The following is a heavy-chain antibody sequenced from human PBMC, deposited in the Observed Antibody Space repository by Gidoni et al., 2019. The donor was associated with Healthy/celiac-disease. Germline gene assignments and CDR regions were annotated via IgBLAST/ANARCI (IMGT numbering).Heavy chain of an antibody. CDR2: ISGSGGST. Sequence: EVQLLESGGGLVQPGGSLRLSCAASGFPFSSYAMSWVRQAPGKGLEWVSAISGSGGSTYYADSVKGRFTISRDNSKNTLYLQMNSLRAEDTAVYYCAKDLVWESGPEDYFDYWGQGTLVTVSS. D-gene: IGHD1-26*01. CDR1: GFPFSSYA. CDR3: AKDLVWESGPEDYFDY. J-gene: IGHJ4*02. V-gene: IGHV3-23*01.